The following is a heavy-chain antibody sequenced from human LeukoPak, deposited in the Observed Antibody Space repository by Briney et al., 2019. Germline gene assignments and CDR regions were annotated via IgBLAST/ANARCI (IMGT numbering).Heavy chain of an antibody. J-gene: IGHJ4*02. Sequence: GGSLRLSCAASGFTVSSNYMSWVRQAPGKGLEWVSVIYSGGSTYYADSVKGRFTISRDNSKNTLYLQMNSLRAEGTAVYYCARGLSPNYGSGSYTLDYWGQGTLVTVSS. V-gene: IGHV3-66*01. CDR1: GFTVSSNY. D-gene: IGHD3-10*01. CDR3: ARGLSPNYGSGSYTLDY. CDR2: IYSGGST.